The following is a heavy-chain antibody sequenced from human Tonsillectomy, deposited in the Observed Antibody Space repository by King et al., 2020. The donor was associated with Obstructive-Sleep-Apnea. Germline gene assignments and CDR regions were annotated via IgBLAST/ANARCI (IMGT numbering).Heavy chain of an antibody. Sequence: VQLQESGPGLVKPSETLSLTCTVSGGSISSYYWRWIRQPPGKGLEWRGYIYYRGSTNYNHSLKSRVTISVDTSKNQFSLKLSSVTAADTSVYYCARHERDDSSGYYYLYYFDYWGQGTLVTVSS. V-gene: IGHV4-59*08. CDR2: IYYRGST. CDR3: ARHERDDSSGYYYLYYFDY. D-gene: IGHD3-22*01. CDR1: GGSISSYY. J-gene: IGHJ4*02.